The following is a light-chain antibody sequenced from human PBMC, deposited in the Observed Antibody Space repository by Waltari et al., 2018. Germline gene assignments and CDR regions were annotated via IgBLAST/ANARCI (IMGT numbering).Light chain of an antibody. CDR3: CSYTTSSTLL. J-gene: IGLJ2*01. CDR1: SSDVGGYNY. Sequence: QSAPTQPPSVSGSPGQSVTISCTGTSSDVGGYNYVSCYQQHPGKAPKLMIYGVSHRSSVVSDRFSGSKAGNTASLTISVLQAEYEADYYCCSYTTSSTLLFGGVTRLTVL. V-gene: IGLV2-14*01. CDR2: GVS.